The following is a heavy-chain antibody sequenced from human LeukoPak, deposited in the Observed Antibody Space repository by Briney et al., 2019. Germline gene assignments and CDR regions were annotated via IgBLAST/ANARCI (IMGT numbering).Heavy chain of an antibody. CDR1: GYTFINSY. CDR3: ATDGGHWDFDH. Sequence: ASVTASCKASGYTFINSYIHWMRQAPGQGLEWMGVIYPSDGRTTYARKVLGRVTMTRATSTSTVHMQLSSLRSEDTAVYYCATDGGHWDFDHWGQGTLVTVSS. V-gene: IGHV1-46*01. CDR2: IYPSDGRT. J-gene: IGHJ4*02. D-gene: IGHD7-27*01.